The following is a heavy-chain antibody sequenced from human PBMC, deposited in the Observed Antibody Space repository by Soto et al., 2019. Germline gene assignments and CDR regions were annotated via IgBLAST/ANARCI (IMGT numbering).Heavy chain of an antibody. J-gene: IGHJ4*02. D-gene: IGHD6-19*01. CDR2: ISYDGSNK. Sequence: GGSLRLSCAASGFTFSSYGMHWVRQAPGKGLEWVAVISYDGSNKYYADSVKGRFTISRDNSKNTLYLQMNSLRADDTAVYYCAKDPPQRIAVASDYFDYWGQGTLVTVSS. V-gene: IGHV3-30*18. CDR3: AKDPPQRIAVASDYFDY. CDR1: GFTFSSYG.